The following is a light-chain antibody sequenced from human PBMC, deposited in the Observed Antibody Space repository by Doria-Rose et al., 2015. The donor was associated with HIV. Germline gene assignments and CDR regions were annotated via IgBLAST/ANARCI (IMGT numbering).Light chain of an antibody. J-gene: IGKJ1*01. CDR2: DGS. V-gene: IGKV3-20*01. CDR3: HQYGASWT. CDR1: QSFSSTY. Sequence: TQSPGTLSLSPRERATLSCRASQSFSSTYLAWYQQKPVQAPSLLIYDGSTRATGIPDRFSASGSGTDFTLTINRLEPDDFALYYCHQYGASWTFGQGTKVEI.